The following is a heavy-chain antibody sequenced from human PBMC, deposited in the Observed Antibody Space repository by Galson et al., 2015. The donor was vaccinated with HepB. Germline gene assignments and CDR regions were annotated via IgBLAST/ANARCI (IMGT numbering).Heavy chain of an antibody. Sequence: SLRLSCAASGFTFSSYAMHWVRQAPGKGLEWVAVISYDGNNKYYADSVKGRFTISRDNAKNTLYLQMNSLRPEDTAVYYCAREEYQLLKRFWSYPWFDPWGQGTLVTVSS. CDR3: AREEYQLLKRFWSYPWFDP. V-gene: IGHV3-30-3*01. CDR2: ISYDGNNK. CDR1: GFTFSSYA. J-gene: IGHJ5*02. D-gene: IGHD2-2*01.